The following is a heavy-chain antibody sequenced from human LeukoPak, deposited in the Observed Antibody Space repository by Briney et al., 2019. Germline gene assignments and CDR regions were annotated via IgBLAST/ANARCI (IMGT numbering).Heavy chain of an antibody. CDR1: GFTFDDYA. V-gene: IGHV3-43D*03. CDR3: SKGAFGVVPVPDS. J-gene: IGHJ4*02. Sequence: GGSLRLSCAASGFTFDDYAMHWVRQAPGRGLEWVSLISWDGGTTYYAGSVKGRFTISRDNSKSSLFLQMDNLRLEYTALYYCSKGAFGVVPVPDSWGQGTLVTVSS. D-gene: IGHD3-3*01. CDR2: ISWDGGTT.